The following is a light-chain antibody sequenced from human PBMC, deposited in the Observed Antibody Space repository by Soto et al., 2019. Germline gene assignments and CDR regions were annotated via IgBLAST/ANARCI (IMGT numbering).Light chain of an antibody. CDR3: QQYGSSPWT. CDR1: QSVSSSY. V-gene: IGKV3-20*01. Sequence: EVVLTQSPGTLSFSPGESATHSCRASQSVSSSYLAWYQQKPGQAPRLLIYGASSRATGIPDRFSGSGSGTDFTLTISRLEPEDFAVYYCQQYGSSPWTFGQGTKVDIK. J-gene: IGKJ1*01. CDR2: GAS.